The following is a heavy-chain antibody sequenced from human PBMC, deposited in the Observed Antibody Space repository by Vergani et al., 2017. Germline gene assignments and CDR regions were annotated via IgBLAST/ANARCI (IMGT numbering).Heavy chain of an antibody. CDR2: IFSNDEK. CDR3: AISGSYLEKRFDF. J-gene: IGHJ4*02. D-gene: IGHD1-26*01. CDR1: GFSLSNPRMG. V-gene: IGHV2-26*01. Sequence: QVTLKESGPVLVKPTETLTLACTVSGFSLSNPRMGVSWIRQPPGKALEWLAHIFSNDEKSYSTSLKSRLTISKDTSKSQVVLTMTNMDPVDTATYYCAISGSYLEKRFDFWGQGTLVTVSS.